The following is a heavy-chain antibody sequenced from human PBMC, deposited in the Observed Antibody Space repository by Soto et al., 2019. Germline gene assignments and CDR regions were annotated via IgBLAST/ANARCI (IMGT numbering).Heavy chain of an antibody. V-gene: IGHV1-3*01. D-gene: IGHD6-13*01. CDR2: INAGNGNT. CDR1: GYTFTSYA. Sequence: ASVKVSYRASGYTFTSYAMHCVRQAPGQRLEWMGWINAGNGNTKYSQKFQGRVTITRDTSASTAYMELSSLRSEDTAVYYCARGRRDLRPGIAAAGSDYWGQGTLVTVSS. CDR3: ARGRRDLRPGIAAAGSDY. J-gene: IGHJ4*02.